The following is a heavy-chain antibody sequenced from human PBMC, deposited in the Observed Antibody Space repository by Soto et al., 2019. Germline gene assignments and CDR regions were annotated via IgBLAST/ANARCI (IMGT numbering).Heavy chain of an antibody. D-gene: IGHD6-19*01. CDR3: ARLNRDSIGWYDPGDY. CDR1: GYTFTSYG. J-gene: IGHJ4*02. CDR2: ISADNGNT. Sequence: QVQLVQSGAEVKKPGASVKVSCKASGYTFTSYGISWVRQAPGQGLEWMGWISADNGNTNYAQKLQGRVTMTTDTSTSTAYTELRSLRSDDTAVYYCARLNRDSIGWYDPGDYWGQGTLVTVSS. V-gene: IGHV1-18*01.